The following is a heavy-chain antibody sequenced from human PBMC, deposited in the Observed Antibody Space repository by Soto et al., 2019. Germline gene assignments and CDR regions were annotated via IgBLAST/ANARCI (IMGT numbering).Heavy chain of an antibody. CDR3: ARSNHSRYYYYYYYGMDV. Sequence: PSQTLSLTCATSGDSVSSNSAAWNWIRQSPSRGLEWLGRTYYRSKWYNDYAVSVKSRITINPDTSKNQFSLQLNSVTPEDTAVYYCARSNHSRYYYYYYYGMDVWGQGTTVTVSS. D-gene: IGHD3-22*01. CDR2: TYYRSKWYN. V-gene: IGHV6-1*01. CDR1: GDSVSSNSAA. J-gene: IGHJ6*02.